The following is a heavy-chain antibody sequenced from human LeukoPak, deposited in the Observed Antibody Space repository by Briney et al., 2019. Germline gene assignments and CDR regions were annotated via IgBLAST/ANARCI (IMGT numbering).Heavy chain of an antibody. Sequence: GGSLRLSCAASGFNFSDYYMSWIRQAPGKGLEWVSYISSSGFSTYYAGSVKGRFTISRDNARNSLYLQMNSLAPEDTALYYCARGKRRFDYWGQGTLVYVSS. J-gene: IGHJ4*02. CDR3: ARGKRRFDY. CDR1: GFNFSDYY. V-gene: IGHV3-11*01. CDR2: ISSSGFST.